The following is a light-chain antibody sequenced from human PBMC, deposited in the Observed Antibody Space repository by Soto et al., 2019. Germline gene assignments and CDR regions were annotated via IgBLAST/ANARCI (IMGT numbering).Light chain of an antibody. V-gene: IGLV2-14*01. Sequence: QSVLTQPASVSGSPGQSITISCTGTSSDVGGYNYVSWYQQHPGKAPKLMIYEVSSRPSGVSNRFSGSKSGNTASLTISGLQAEDEGDYYCSSYTSSRAWVFGGGTKLTVL. CDR1: SSDVGGYNY. CDR2: EVS. J-gene: IGLJ3*02. CDR3: SSYTSSRAWV.